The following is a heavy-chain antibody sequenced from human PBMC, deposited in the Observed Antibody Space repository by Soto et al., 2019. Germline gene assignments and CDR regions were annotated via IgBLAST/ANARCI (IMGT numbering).Heavy chain of an antibody. CDR2: INPNTGYT. D-gene: IGHD3-16*02. Sequence: ASVKVSCKASGYTFTSYDINWVRQATGQRLEWMGWINPNTGYTDYAQKFQGRVTMTGNTSITTAYMELSSLRSEDTAVYYCVRGRVMITFGVVIVIDYWGQGSPVTVSS. CDR1: GYTFTSYD. V-gene: IGHV1-8*01. J-gene: IGHJ4*02. CDR3: VRGRVMITFGVVIVIDY.